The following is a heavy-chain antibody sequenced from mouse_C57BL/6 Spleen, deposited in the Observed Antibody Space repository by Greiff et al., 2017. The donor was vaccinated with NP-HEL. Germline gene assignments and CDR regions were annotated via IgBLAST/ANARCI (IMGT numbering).Heavy chain of an antibody. CDR3: ARIPYDYDGAWFAY. CDR1: GFSLTSYA. V-gene: IGHV2-9-1*01. J-gene: IGHJ3*01. CDR2: IWTGGGT. Sequence: VQLVESGPGLVAPSQSLSITCTVSGFSLTSYAISWVRQPPGKGLEWLGVIWTGGGTNYNSALKSRLSISKDNSKSQVFLKMNSLQTDDTARYYCARIPYDYDGAWFAYWGQGTLVTVSA. D-gene: IGHD2-4*01.